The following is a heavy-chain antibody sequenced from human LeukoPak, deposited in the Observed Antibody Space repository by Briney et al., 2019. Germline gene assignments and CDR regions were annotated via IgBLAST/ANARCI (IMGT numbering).Heavy chain of an antibody. CDR3: AKDISYYGSGSYSDY. D-gene: IGHD3-10*01. CDR1: GFTFSTYW. V-gene: IGHV3-7*03. CDR2: IKQDGSEQ. Sequence: PGGSLRLSCAASGFTFSTYWMSWVRQAPGKGLEWVANIKQDGSEQYYVDSVKGRFTISRDNAKNSLYLQMNSLRAEDTALYYCAKDISYYGSGSYSDYWGQGTLVTVSS. J-gene: IGHJ4*02.